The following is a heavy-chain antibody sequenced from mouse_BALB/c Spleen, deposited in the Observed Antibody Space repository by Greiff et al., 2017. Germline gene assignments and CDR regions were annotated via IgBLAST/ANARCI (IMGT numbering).Heavy chain of an antibody. CDR1: GFTFSSYG. CDR3: ATNYYGFDY. D-gene: IGHD1-1*01. V-gene: IGHV5-6*01. J-gene: IGHJ2*01. CDR2: ISSGGSYT. Sequence: EVKVVESGGDLVKPGGSLKLSCAASGFTFSSYGMSWVRQTPDKRLEWVATISSGGSYTYYPDSVKGRFTISRDNAKNTLYLQMSSLKSEDTAMYYCATNYYGFDYWGQGTTLTVSS.